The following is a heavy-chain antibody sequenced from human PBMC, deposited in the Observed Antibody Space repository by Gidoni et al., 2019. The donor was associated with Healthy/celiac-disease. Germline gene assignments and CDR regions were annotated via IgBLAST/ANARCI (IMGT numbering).Heavy chain of an antibody. CDR2: INHSGST. Sequence: QGPPKAGGRGPLKAFETLVPNRGGHGWAFSGYYRSWIRQPPGKGLEWIGGINHSGSTNYNPSLKSRVTMSVDTSKNQFSLKLISVTAADMAVYYCARVPQWELSSFDYWGQGTLVTVSS. CDR1: GWAFSGYY. CDR3: ARVPQWELSSFDY. D-gene: IGHD1-26*01. V-gene: IGHV4-34*01. J-gene: IGHJ4*02.